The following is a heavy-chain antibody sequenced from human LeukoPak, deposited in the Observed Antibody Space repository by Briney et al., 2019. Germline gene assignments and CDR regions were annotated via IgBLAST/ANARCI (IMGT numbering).Heavy chain of an antibody. CDR3: ARDRGMEATIESYYFDY. CDR2: ISYDGSNK. V-gene: IGHV3-30-3*01. CDR1: GFTFSSFA. D-gene: IGHD5-12*01. Sequence: PGRSLRLSCAASGFTFSSFAMHWVRQAPGKGLEWVAVISYDGSNKYFADSVKGRFTISRDNSKNTLYLQMNSLRAEDTAVYYCARDRGMEATIESYYFDYWGQGTLVTVSS. J-gene: IGHJ4*02.